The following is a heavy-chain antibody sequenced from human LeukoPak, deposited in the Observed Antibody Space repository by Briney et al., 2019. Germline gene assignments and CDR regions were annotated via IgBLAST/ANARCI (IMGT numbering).Heavy chain of an antibody. D-gene: IGHD3-9*01. CDR3: ARTYYDILTGYNPYFDY. J-gene: IGHJ4*02. CDR2: ITASSTAI. CDR1: GFTLSSYA. V-gene: IGHV3-21*01. Sequence: GGSLRLSCAASGFTLSSYAMSWVRQGPGKGLEWVSSITASSTAIYSADSVKGRFTISRDNAKNFLYLQMNSLRAEDTAVYYCARTYYDILTGYNPYFDYWGQGILVTVSS.